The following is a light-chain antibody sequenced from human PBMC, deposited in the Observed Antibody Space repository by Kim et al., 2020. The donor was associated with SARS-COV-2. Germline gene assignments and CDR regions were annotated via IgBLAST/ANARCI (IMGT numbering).Light chain of an antibody. CDR3: QQYGGSPLT. J-gene: IGKJ4*01. V-gene: IGKV3-20*01. Sequence: SPGERATLSCRASQSVISSYLAWYQQRPDQAPRLLIYDASSRATGIPDRFSGSGSGTDFTLTISGLETEDFAVYYCQQYGGSPLTFGGGTKVDIK. CDR1: QSVISSY. CDR2: DAS.